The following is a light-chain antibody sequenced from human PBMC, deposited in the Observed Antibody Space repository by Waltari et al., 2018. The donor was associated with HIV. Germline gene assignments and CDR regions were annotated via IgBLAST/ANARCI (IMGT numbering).Light chain of an antibody. CDR2: RNN. CDR3: AAWDDSLSGRV. CDR1: SSNIGSNY. Sequence: QSVLTQPPSASGTPGQRVTISCSGSSSNIGSNYVYWYQQLPGTAPNLLIYRNNPRPSGVPDRFSGSKLGTSASLAISGLRSEDEADYYCAAWDDSLSGRVFGGGTKLTVL. J-gene: IGLJ2*01. V-gene: IGLV1-47*01.